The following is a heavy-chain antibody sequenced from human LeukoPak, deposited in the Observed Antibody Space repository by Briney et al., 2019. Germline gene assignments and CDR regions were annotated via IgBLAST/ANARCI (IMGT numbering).Heavy chain of an antibody. CDR1: GFSFSVYS. D-gene: IGHD3-22*01. V-gene: IGHV3-21*01. CDR2: ISSSSGSI. CDR3: ARDTYDSSGYYYQDY. Sequence: KSGGSLRLSCAASGFSFSVYSMNWVRQAPGKGPEWVSSISSSSGSIYYADSVKGRFTISRDNAKNSLYLQMNSLRAEDTAVYYCARDTYDSSGYYYQDYWGQGTLVTVSS. J-gene: IGHJ4*02.